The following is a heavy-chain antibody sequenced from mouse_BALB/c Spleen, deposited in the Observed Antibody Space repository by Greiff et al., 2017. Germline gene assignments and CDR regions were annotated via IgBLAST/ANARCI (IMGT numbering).Heavy chain of an antibody. CDR3: ARNTVRGYFDV. Sequence: QVQLKESGPGLVQPSQSLSITCTVSGFSLTSYGVHWVRQSPGTGLEWLGVIWSGGSTDYNAAFISRLSISKDNSKSQVFFKMNSLQANDTAIYYCARNTVRGYFDVWGAGTTVTVSS. D-gene: IGHD1-1*01. CDR1: GFSLTSYG. CDR2: IWSGGST. J-gene: IGHJ1*01. V-gene: IGHV2-2*02.